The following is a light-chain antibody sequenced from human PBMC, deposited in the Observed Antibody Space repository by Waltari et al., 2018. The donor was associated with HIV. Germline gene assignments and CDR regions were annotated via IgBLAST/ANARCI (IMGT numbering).Light chain of an antibody. Sequence: SSVLTQPPSVSVAPGKTARITCGGNNIERKSVHWYQQKPGQAPALVIFYDRDRPSGSPERVSGSKSGDTGTLTISRVGDGDEAGYACQVWDSSSDHVLFGGGTKLTVV. CDR2: YDR. CDR1: NIERKS. V-gene: IGLV3-21*04. CDR3: QVWDSSSDHVL. J-gene: IGLJ3*02.